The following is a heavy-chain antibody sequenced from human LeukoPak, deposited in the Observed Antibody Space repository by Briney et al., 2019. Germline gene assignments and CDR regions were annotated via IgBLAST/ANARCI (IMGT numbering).Heavy chain of an antibody. CDR3: AKCGNSGCHLIDY. CDR2: ISGRTGGT. V-gene: IGHV3-23*01. J-gene: IGHJ4*02. Sequence: GGSLRLSCAASGFTFSSFAMSWVRQAPGKGLEWVSAISGRTGGTYYADSVKGRFTISRDNSKSTLYLQMDSLRAEDTAVYYCAKCGNSGCHLIDYWGQGTLVTVSS. CDR1: GFTFSSFA. D-gene: IGHD5-12*01.